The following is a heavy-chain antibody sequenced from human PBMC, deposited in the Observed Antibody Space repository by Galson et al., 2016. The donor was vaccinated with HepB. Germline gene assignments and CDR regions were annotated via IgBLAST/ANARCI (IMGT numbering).Heavy chain of an antibody. CDR1: GASISGSDYY. V-gene: IGHV4-39*01. CDR3: SALLPVVVASRGAFDI. Sequence: SETLSLTCSVSGASISGSDYYWSWVRQSPGTGLEWIGSISYIGSTYYNPSLLSRVNLSVDKSKNQVFLKLTSVTVADTGVYFCSALLPVVVASRGAFDIWGRGTMVTVSS. CDR2: ISYIGST. J-gene: IGHJ3*02. D-gene: IGHD3-10*01.